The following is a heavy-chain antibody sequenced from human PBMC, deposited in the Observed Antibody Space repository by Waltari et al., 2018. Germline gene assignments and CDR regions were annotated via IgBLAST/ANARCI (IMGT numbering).Heavy chain of an antibody. CDR3: AIKNSPYYYMDV. D-gene: IGHD5-18*01. V-gene: IGHV4-38-2*01. J-gene: IGHJ6*03. Sequence: QVQLQESGPGLVKPSETLSLTCSVSGSSSSSVYYWGWIRQPPGKGLEYIASIYHSGSTYYNPSLRSRVTISVDTSKNQFSLKLSSVTAADTAVYYCAIKNSPYYYMDVWGKGTTVTVSS. CDR1: GSSSSSVYY. CDR2: IYHSGST.